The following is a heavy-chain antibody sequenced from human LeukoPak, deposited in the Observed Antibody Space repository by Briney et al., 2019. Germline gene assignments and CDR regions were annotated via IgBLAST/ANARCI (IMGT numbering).Heavy chain of an antibody. J-gene: IGHJ4*02. CDR2: IGNSGGGT. V-gene: IGHV3-23*01. D-gene: IGHD3-9*01. Sequence: GGSLRLSCAASGFTFINYAMSWVRQAPGKGLEWVSVIGNSGGGTYYTDSVKGRFTISRDNSKNTLYLQMNSLRAEDTAVYYCAKSLTSLRYFDWLLALDYWGQGTLVTVSS. CDR1: GFTFINYA. CDR3: AKSLTSLRYFDWLLALDY.